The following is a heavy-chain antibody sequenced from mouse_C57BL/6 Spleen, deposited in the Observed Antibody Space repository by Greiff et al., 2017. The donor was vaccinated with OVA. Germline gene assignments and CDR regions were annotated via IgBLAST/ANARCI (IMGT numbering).Heavy chain of an antibody. CDR2: IDPSDSET. V-gene: IGHV1-52*01. CDR1: GYTFTSYW. J-gene: IGHJ1*03. D-gene: IGHD2-5*01. Sequence: QVQLKQPGAELVRPGSSVKLSCKASGYTFTSYWMHWVKQRPIQGLEWIGNIDPSDSETHYNQKFKDKATLTVDKSSSTAYMQLSSLTSEDSAVYYCARRNYSNYEYFDVWGTGTTVTVSS. CDR3: ARRNYSNYEYFDV.